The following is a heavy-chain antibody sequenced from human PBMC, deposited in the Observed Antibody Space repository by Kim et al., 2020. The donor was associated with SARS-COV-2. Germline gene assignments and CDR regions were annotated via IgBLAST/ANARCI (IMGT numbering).Heavy chain of an antibody. Sequence: YNPSLKSRVTISVDTSKNQFSLKLSSVTAADTAVYYCAREWVDYYYGMDVWGQGTTVTVSS. CDR3: AREWVDYYYGMDV. V-gene: IGHV4-39*02. J-gene: IGHJ6*02.